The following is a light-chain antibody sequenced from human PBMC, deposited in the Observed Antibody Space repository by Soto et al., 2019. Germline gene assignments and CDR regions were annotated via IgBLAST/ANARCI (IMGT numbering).Light chain of an antibody. CDR3: RSYGGNRNLL. J-gene: IGLJ1*01. CDR1: SSDVGAYNY. V-gene: IGLV2-8*01. Sequence: QSALTQPPSASGAPGQSVTISCTGTSSDVGAYNYVSWYQQHPGKTPKLMITEVNKRPSGVPDRFSGSKSGNTASLTISGLQAEDEADYYCRSYGGNRNLLFGTGTKLTVL. CDR2: EVN.